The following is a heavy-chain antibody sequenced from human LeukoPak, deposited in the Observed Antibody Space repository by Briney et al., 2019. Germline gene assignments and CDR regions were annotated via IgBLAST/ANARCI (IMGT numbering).Heavy chain of an antibody. D-gene: IGHD4-17*01. Sequence: SEALSLTCSVSGLSISSGRFWVWIRQPPGKGLEWLATVYESGTPFYNPSLKSRLTISVDSPRNQFSLRLTSLTAADTAVYYCARLVTVTTGDYLGYWGQGNLVTVSS. V-gene: IGHV4-38-2*02. CDR2: VYESGTP. CDR1: GLSISSGRF. CDR3: ARLVTVTTGDYLGY. J-gene: IGHJ4*02.